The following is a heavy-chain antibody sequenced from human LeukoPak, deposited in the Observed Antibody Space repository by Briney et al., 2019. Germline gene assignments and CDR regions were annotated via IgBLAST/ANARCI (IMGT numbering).Heavy chain of an antibody. J-gene: IGHJ4*02. CDR3: AKDHTAMVTYFDY. V-gene: IGHV3-43*01. Sequence: GSLRLSCAASGFPFDDYTMHWVRQAPGKGLEWVSLISWDGGSTYYADSVKGRFTISRDNSKNSLYLQMNSLRTEDTALYYCAKDHTAMVTYFDYWGQGTLVTVSS. CDR1: GFPFDDYT. CDR2: ISWDGGST. D-gene: IGHD5-18*01.